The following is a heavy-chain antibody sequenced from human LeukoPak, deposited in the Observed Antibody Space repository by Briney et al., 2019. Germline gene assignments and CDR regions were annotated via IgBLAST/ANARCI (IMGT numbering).Heavy chain of an antibody. CDR1: GGSFSGYY. CDR2: INHSGCT. J-gene: IGHJ3*02. CDR3: AREPGLKQLVHRTRVHAFDI. V-gene: IGHV4-34*01. Sequence: SETLSLTCAVYGGSFSGYYWSWIRQPPGKGLEWIGEINHSGCTNYNPSLKSRVTISVDTSKNQFSLKLSSVTAADTAVYYCAREPGLKQLVHRTRVHAFDIWGQGTMVTVSS. D-gene: IGHD6-13*01.